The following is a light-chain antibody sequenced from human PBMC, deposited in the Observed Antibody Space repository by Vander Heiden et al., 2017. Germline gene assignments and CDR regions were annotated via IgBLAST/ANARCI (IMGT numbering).Light chain of an antibody. CDR3: HYGSPPQIT. CDR2: GAS. V-gene: IGKV3-20*01. CDR1: QSVSSNY. Sequence: DIVLTQSPGSLSLSPGERAPLSGRASQSVSSNYLAWYHHKPGQAPSLLIYGASSRAAGIPDRCSGSGSGTDFTLTISRLEPEDFAVYFCHYGSPPQITFGPGTKVDVK. J-gene: IGKJ3*01.